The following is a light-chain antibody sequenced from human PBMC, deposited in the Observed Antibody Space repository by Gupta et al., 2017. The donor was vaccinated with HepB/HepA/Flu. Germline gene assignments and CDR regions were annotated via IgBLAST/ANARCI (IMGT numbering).Light chain of an antibody. J-gene: IGLJ3*02. Sequence: QTVVTQEPSFSVSPGGTVTLTCGLNSGSVSTNYYPSWYQQTPGQPPRTLIYSTNTRSSGVPDRFSGSILGNKAALTITGAQADDESNYDCVLYVSSGIWVFGGGTKLIVL. CDR2: STN. CDR1: SGSVSTNYY. CDR3: VLYVSSGIWV. V-gene: IGLV8-61*01.